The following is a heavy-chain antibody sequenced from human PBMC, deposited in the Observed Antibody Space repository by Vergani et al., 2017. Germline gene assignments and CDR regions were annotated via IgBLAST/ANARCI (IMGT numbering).Heavy chain of an antibody. CDR1: GASIRNRNYY. CDR3: ARHSTVEWLVKLGWIDP. J-gene: IGHJ5*02. CDR2: IYYSGCT. Sequence: QLQLQESGPGLVKPSATLSLTCSVSGASIRNRNYYWGWIRQPPGKGLEWIASIYYSGCTYYNPSLKSRVTISVDTSKNHFSLKLSSVTAADTAVYFSARHSTVEWLVKLGWIDPWGQGILVTVSS. D-gene: IGHD6-19*01. V-gene: IGHV4-39*01.